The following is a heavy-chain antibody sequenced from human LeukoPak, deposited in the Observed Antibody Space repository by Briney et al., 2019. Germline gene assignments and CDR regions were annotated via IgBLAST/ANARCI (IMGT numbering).Heavy chain of an antibody. CDR3: ARNIVVVPAAMGGIYYYYMDV. D-gene: IGHD2-2*01. V-gene: IGHV1-18*01. J-gene: IGHJ6*03. CDR1: GCTFTSYG. Sequence: ASVKVSCKASGCTFTSYGISWVRQAPGQGLEWMGWISAYNGNTNYAKKLQGRVTMTTDTSTSTAYMELRSLRSDDTAVYYCARNIVVVPAAMGGIYYYYMDVWGKGTTVTVSS. CDR2: ISAYNGNT.